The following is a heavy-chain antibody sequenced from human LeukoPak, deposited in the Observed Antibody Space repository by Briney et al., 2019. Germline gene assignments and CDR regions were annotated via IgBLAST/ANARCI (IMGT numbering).Heavy chain of an antibody. CDR1: GYSFTSYW. V-gene: IGHV5-51*01. J-gene: IGHJ6*04. Sequence: GESLKISCKSSGYSFTSYWIAWVRQMPGKGLEWMWITYPGDSSTTYSPSLRGQVTISADKSITTAYLQWSSLEASDTAIYYCARHVGPGMPVTTELSSYYYYHGMDVWGKGTTVTVSS. CDR2: TYPGDSST. CDR3: ARHVGPGMPVTTELSSYYYYHGMDV. D-gene: IGHD4-17*01.